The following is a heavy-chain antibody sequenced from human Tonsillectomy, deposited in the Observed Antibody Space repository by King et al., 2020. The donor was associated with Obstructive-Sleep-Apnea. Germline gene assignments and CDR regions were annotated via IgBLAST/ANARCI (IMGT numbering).Heavy chain of an antibody. CDR3: AKDNAIYGDYTTEYFQH. J-gene: IGHJ1*01. CDR2: ITWDGGST. D-gene: IGHD4-17*01. V-gene: IGHV3-43D*03. Sequence: VQLVESGGVVVQPGGSLRLSCAASGFTFDDYAMHWVRQAPGKGLEWGSLITWDGGSTYYADSVKGRFTISRDNSKNSLYLQMNSLRAEDTALYYCAKDNAIYGDYTTEYFQHWGQGTLVSVSS. CDR1: GFTFDDYA.